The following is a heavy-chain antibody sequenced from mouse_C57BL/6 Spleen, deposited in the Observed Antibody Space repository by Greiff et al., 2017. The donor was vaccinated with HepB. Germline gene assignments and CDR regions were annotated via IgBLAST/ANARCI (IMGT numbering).Heavy chain of an antibody. V-gene: IGHV3-6*01. CDR1: GYSITSGYY. CDR2: ISYDGSN. Sequence: EVKLMDSGPGLVKPSQSLSLTCSVTGYSITSGYYWNWIRQFPGNKLEWMGYISYDGSNNYNPSLKNRISITRDTSKNQFFLKLNSVTTEDTATYYCARETGYWGQGTTLTVSS. J-gene: IGHJ2*01. CDR3: ARETGY.